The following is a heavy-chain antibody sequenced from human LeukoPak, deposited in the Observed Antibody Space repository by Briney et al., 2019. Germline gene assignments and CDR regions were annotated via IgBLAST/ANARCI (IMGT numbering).Heavy chain of an antibody. Sequence: SETLSLTCTVSGGSISSYYWSWIRQPPGKGLEWIGYISYSGSTNYNPSLKSRVTMSLDTSRNQFSLKLSSVTAADTAVYSCVRVDYGSGSRYYYYFYMDVWGKGTTVTVSS. V-gene: IGHV4-59*01. CDR1: GGSISSYY. CDR3: VRVDYGSGSRYYYYFYMDV. D-gene: IGHD3-10*01. CDR2: ISYSGST. J-gene: IGHJ6*03.